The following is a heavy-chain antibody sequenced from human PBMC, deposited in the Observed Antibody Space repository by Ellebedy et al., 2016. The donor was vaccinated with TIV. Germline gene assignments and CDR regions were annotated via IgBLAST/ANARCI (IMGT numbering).Heavy chain of an antibody. D-gene: IGHD2-2*01. Sequence: GESLKISXAASGFTFSSYGMHWVRQAPGKGLEWVAVISYDGSNKYYADSVKGRFTISRDNSKNTLYLQMNSLRAEDTAVYYCAKCRYRLLGSLDAFDIWGQGTMVTVSS. CDR1: GFTFSSYG. CDR2: ISYDGSNK. J-gene: IGHJ3*02. CDR3: AKCRYRLLGSLDAFDI. V-gene: IGHV3-30*18.